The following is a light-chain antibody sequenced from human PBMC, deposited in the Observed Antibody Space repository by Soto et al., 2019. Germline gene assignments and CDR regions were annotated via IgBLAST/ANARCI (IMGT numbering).Light chain of an antibody. V-gene: IGKV1-33*01. CDR3: QHFDHIPWT. J-gene: IGKJ1*01. CDR2: DAS. Sequence: GDRLTITCQASQAISDYLNWYQQKPGKAPKLLIYDASNLETGVPSRFSASGSGTNFTFTISSLQPEDVATYYCQHFDHIPWTFGQGSKVEI. CDR1: QAISDY.